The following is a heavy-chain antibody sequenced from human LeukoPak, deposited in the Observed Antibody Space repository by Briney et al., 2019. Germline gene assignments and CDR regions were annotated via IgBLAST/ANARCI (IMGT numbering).Heavy chain of an antibody. Sequence: GGSLRLSCAAAGFTFSSYGMHWVRQAPGKGLEWLAVISYDGSNKYYADSVKGRFTISRDNSKNTLYLQMNSLRAQDTAMYYCAGCISLWVVVGASDYWGQGTLVTVSS. CDR3: AGCISLWVVVGASDY. J-gene: IGHJ4*02. CDR2: ISYDGSNK. CDR1: GFTFSSYG. D-gene: IGHD2-15*01. V-gene: IGHV3-30*03.